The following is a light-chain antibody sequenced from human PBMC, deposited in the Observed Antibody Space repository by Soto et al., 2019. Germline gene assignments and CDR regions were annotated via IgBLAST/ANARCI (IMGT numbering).Light chain of an antibody. Sequence: EIVMTQSPATLSVSPGERATLSCRASQSVSSNLAWYHQKPGQAPRLLIYGASTRATGIPARFSGSGSGTEFTLTISSLQSEDVAVYYCQQYNNWPPWTFGQGTEVEIK. CDR1: QSVSSN. V-gene: IGKV3-15*01. CDR2: GAS. CDR3: QQYNNWPPWT. J-gene: IGKJ1*01.